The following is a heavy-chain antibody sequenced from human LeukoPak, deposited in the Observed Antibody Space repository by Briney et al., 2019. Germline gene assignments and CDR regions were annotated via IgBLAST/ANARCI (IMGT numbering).Heavy chain of an antibody. CDR2: IYYSGTT. CDR1: GGSISSSGYY. J-gene: IGHJ4*02. V-gene: IGHV4-31*03. D-gene: IGHD3-22*01. CDR3: AREDYYDSSGYLDY. Sequence: SQTLSLTCIVSGGSISSSGYYWSWLRQHPGKGLEWIGYIYYSGTTYYNPSLKSRVTISVDTSKNQFSLKLFSVTAADTAVYYCAREDYYDSSGYLDYWGQGTLVTVSS.